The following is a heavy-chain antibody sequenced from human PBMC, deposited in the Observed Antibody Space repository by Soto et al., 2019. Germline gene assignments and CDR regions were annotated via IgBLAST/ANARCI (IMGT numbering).Heavy chain of an antibody. CDR1: GYTFTGYY. CDR3: ARVGYCSGGSCDNWFDP. D-gene: IGHD2-15*01. CDR2: INPNSGGT. Sequence: ASVKVSCKASGYTFTGYYMHWVRQAPGQGLEWMGWINPNSGGTNYAQKFQGWVTMTRDTSISTAYMGLSRLRSDDTAVYYCARVGYCSGGSCDNWFDPWGQGTLVTVSS. V-gene: IGHV1-2*04. J-gene: IGHJ5*02.